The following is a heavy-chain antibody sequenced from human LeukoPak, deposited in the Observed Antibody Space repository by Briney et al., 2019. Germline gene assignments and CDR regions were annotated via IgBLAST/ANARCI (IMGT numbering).Heavy chain of an antibody. Sequence: GGSLRLSCAASGFTFDDYGMSWVRQAPGKGLEWVSGINWNGGSTGYADSVKGRFTISRDNAKNSLYLQMNSLRAEDTALYYCARDGSEFLAPLYYYYMDVWGKGTTVTVSS. V-gene: IGHV3-20*04. J-gene: IGHJ6*03. CDR2: INWNGGST. D-gene: IGHD3-10*01. CDR3: ARDGSEFLAPLYYYYMDV. CDR1: GFTFDDYG.